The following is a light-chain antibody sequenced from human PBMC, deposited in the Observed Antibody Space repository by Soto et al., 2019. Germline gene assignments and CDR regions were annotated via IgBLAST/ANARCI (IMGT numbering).Light chain of an antibody. CDR2: DAS. Sequence: EIFLTQSPATLSLSPGERATLSCRASQSVSSFLAWYQQRPGQAPRLLIYDASNRATDIPARFSGSGSGTDFTLTISSLEPEDFAVYYCQHRSNWPTWTFGQGTKVDIK. CDR1: QSVSSF. CDR3: QHRSNWPTWT. V-gene: IGKV3-11*01. J-gene: IGKJ1*01.